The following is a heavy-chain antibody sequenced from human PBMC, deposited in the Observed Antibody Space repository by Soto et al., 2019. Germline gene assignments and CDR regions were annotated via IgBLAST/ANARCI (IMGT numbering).Heavy chain of an antibody. V-gene: IGHV3-23*01. J-gene: IGHJ3*02. Sequence: GGSLRLSCAASGFTFSSYAMSWVRQAPGKGLEWVSTVIASGDNSYYADSVKGRFTISRDNSRNTLYLQMNSLRAEDTALYYCAKGVPAAFSPQLAAFDTWGQGTMVTVSS. CDR3: AKGVPAAFSPQLAAFDT. CDR1: GFTFSSYA. CDR2: VIASGDNS. D-gene: IGHD2-2*01.